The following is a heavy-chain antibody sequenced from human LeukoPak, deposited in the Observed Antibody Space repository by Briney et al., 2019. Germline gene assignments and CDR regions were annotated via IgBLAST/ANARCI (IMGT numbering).Heavy chain of an antibody. J-gene: IGHJ4*02. CDR1: DHTFSNYG. D-gene: IGHD2-15*01. Sequence: ASVKVSCKASDHTFSNYGYNWVRQAPGQGLEWMGWISAYNGDTNYAQKFQGRLTMTTDASTRTAYMELKSLRSDDTAVYYCAREGSCSGGSCRLDYWGQGTLVTVFS. CDR2: ISAYNGDT. V-gene: IGHV1-18*01. CDR3: AREGSCSGGSCRLDY.